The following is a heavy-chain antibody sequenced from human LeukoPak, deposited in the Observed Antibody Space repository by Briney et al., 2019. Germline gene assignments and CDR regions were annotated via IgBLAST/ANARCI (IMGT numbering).Heavy chain of an antibody. V-gene: IGHV1-69*04. CDR3: AGLVVVAATTDFDY. CDR2: IIPIFGIA. Sequence: GASVKVSCKASGGTFSSYAISWVRQAPGQGLEWMGRIIPIFGIANYAQKFQGRVTITADKSTSTAYMELSSLRSEDTAVYYCAGLVVVAATTDFDYWGQGTLDTVSS. J-gene: IGHJ4*02. D-gene: IGHD2-15*01. CDR1: GGTFSSYA.